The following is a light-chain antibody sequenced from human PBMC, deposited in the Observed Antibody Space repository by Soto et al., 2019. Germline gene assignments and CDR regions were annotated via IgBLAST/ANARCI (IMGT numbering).Light chain of an antibody. CDR1: SSDVCGYDY. J-gene: IGLJ2*01. V-gene: IGLV2-11*01. CDR2: DVN. CDR3: CSFATSYSHVI. Sequence: QSALTQPRSVSGSPGQSVTISCTGSSSDVCGYDYVSWYQHHPGRAPKLMIFDVNKRPSGVPDRFSGSKSGNTASLTISGLQAEDEADYYCCSFATSYSHVIFGGGTKLTVL.